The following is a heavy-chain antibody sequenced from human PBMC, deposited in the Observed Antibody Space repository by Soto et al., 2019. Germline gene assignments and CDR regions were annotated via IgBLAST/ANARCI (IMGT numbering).Heavy chain of an antibody. Sequence: QVQLVQSGAEVKKPGSSVKVSCKASAGTFNNYTFRCVRQAAGQGREWKGGIITMFGTPNNAQKLQGRVRITADEYTSTDYMERSSLRSEDKAVDYWARGCSSSSCYPFYYWGQGTLDTVS. CDR1: AGTFNNYT. J-gene: IGHJ4*02. V-gene: IGHV1-69*01. CDR2: IITMFGTP. CDR3: ARGCSSSSCYPFYY. D-gene: IGHD2-2*01.